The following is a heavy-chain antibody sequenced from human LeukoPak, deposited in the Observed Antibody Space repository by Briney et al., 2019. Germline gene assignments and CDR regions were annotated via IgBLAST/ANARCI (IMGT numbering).Heavy chain of an antibody. V-gene: IGHV4-59*11. Sequence: SETLSLTCTVSGGSISSHYWSWIRQPPGKGLEWIGYIYYSGSTNYNPSLKSRVTISVDTSKNQFSLKLSSVTAGDTAVYYCARESSTIFGLMDVWGKGTTVTVSS. D-gene: IGHD3-3*01. CDR3: ARESSTIFGLMDV. J-gene: IGHJ6*04. CDR1: GGSISSHY. CDR2: IYYSGST.